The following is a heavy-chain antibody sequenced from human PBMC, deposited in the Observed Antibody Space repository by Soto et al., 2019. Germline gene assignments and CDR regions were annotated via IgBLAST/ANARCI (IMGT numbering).Heavy chain of an antibody. CDR1: GLSFSRYG. CDR2: IWYEGTTK. Sequence: QAQMVEAGGGVVQPGRSLRLSCAASGLSFSRYGMHWVRQAPGKGLEWVGAIWYEGTTKYYADSVKGRFTISRDNAKNTLYLQMNSLRVEDTAVYYCAGTPSSSSWYLPHFDNWGQGTLVTVSS. V-gene: IGHV3-33*01. D-gene: IGHD6-13*01. CDR3: AGTPSSSSWYLPHFDN. J-gene: IGHJ4*02.